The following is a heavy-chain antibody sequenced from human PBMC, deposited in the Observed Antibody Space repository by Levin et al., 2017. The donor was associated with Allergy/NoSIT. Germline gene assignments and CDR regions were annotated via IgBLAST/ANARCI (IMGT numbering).Heavy chain of an antibody. V-gene: IGHV3-23*01. J-gene: IGHJ2*01. CDR3: AKDQTCSGGDCFFDWYFDL. CDR1: GFTFSSYA. D-gene: IGHD2-21*02. CDR2: ISGSGGST. Sequence: HPGGSLRLSCAASGFTFSSYAMSWVRQAPGKGLEWVSAISGSGGSTYYADSVKGRFTISRDNSKNTLYLQMNSLRAEDTAVYYCAKDQTCSGGDCFFDWYFDLWGRGTLVTVSS.